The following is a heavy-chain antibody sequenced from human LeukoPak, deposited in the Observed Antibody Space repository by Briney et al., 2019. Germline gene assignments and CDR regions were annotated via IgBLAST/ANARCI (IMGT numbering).Heavy chain of an antibody. CDR1: VYTFTSYG. D-gene: IGHD1-26*01. CDR2: IIAYNGNT. J-gene: IGHJ4*02. Sequence: GASVKVSCKASVYTFTSYGITWVRQAPRQGLEWMGWIIAYNGNTNYAQKLQGRVTMTTDTSTSTAYMELRSLRSDDTAVYYCAKNGSGSYLDDYWGQGTLVTVSS. CDR3: AKNGSGSYLDDY. V-gene: IGHV1-18*01.